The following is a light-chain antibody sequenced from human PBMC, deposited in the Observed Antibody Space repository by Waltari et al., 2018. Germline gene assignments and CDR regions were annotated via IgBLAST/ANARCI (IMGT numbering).Light chain of an antibody. J-gene: IGKJ4*01. CDR2: DAF. CDR3: QQRGDWPILT. Sequence: EIVLTQSPATLSLSPGERATLSCRASQSVSSYLAWYQQKAGQAPRLLIYDAFNRATGIPARFSGSGSGTDFTLTISSLEPEDFAVYYCQQRGDWPILTFGGGTKVEIK. V-gene: IGKV3-11*01. CDR1: QSVSSY.